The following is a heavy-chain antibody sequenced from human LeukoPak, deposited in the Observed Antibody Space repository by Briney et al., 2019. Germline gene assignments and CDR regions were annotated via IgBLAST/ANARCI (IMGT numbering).Heavy chain of an antibody. CDR2: IIPIFGTA. CDR3: ARFPLGGYYYFDY. D-gene: IGHD3-22*01. J-gene: IGHJ4*02. Sequence: SVKVSCKASGGTFSSYAISWVRQAPGQGLEWMGRIIPIFGTANYAQRFQGRVTITTDESTSTAYMELSSLRSEDTAVYYCARFPLGGYYYFDYWGQGTLVTVSS. CDR1: GGTFSSYA. V-gene: IGHV1-69*05.